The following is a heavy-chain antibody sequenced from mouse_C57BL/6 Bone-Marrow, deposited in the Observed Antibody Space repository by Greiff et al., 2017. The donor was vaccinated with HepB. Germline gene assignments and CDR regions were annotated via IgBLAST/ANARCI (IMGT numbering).Heavy chain of an antibody. D-gene: IGHD1-1*02. J-gene: IGHJ3*01. CDR1: GYAFSSSW. CDR3: RLFIRFAY. Sequence: VQLQQSGPELVKPGASVKISCKASGYAFSSSWMNWVKQRPGKGLEWIGRIYPGDGDTNYNGKFKGKATLTADKSSNTAYLQLSSLTSEDTAVYYCRLFIRFAYWGQGTLVTVSA. CDR2: IYPGDGDT. V-gene: IGHV1-82*01.